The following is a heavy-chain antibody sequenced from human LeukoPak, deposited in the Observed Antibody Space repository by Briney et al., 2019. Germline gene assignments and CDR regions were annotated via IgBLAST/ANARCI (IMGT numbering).Heavy chain of an antibody. CDR1: GFTFSSYA. J-gene: IGHJ4*02. Sequence: GGSLRLSCAASGFTFSSYAMSWVRQATGKGLEWVSAISGSGGSTYYADSVKGRFTISRDNSKNTLYLQMNSLRAEDTAVYYCAVYQLPIYYFDYWGQGTLVTVSS. D-gene: IGHD2-2*01. V-gene: IGHV3-23*01. CDR3: AVYQLPIYYFDY. CDR2: ISGSGGST.